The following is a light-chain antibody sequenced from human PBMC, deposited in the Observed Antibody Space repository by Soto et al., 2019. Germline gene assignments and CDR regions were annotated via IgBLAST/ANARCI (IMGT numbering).Light chain of an antibody. CDR1: QSVSSY. CDR3: QQRSDWPPFT. V-gene: IGKV3-11*01. J-gene: IGKJ2*01. Sequence: EIVLTQSPATLSLSPGERATLSCRTSQSVSSYSAWYQHKPGRAPRLLIYDASNRATGTPARFSGSGSGTDFTLTISSLEPEDFAVYYCQQRSDWPPFTFGQGTKVDIK. CDR2: DAS.